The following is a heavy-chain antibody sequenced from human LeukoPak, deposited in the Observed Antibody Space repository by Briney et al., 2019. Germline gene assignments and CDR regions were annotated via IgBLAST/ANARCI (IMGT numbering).Heavy chain of an antibody. CDR3: ARDWRGYYYDSSGPLEGSFDY. J-gene: IGHJ4*02. V-gene: IGHV3-7*03. CDR1: GFTLSSYW. CDR2: IKQDGREK. Sequence: GGSLRLSCAASGFTLSSYWMSWVRQAPGKGLEWVANIKQDGREKYYVDSVKGRFTISRDNAKNSLYLQMNSLRAEDTAVYYCARDWRGYYYDSSGPLEGSFDYWGQGTLVTVSS. D-gene: IGHD3-22*01.